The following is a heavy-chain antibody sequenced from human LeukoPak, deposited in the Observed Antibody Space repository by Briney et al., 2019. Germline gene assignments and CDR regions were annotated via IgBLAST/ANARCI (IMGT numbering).Heavy chain of an antibody. J-gene: IGHJ3*02. CDR1: GFTFSSYW. V-gene: IGHV3-7*01. CDR2: IKQDGSEK. D-gene: IGHD3-22*01. Sequence: GGSLRLSCAASGFTFSSYWMSWVRQAPGKGLEWVANIKQDGSEKYYVDSVKGRFTISRDNAKNSLYLQMNSLRAKDTAVYYCAREGYYDSSGRPWDAFDIWGQGTMVTVSS. CDR3: AREGYYDSSGRPWDAFDI.